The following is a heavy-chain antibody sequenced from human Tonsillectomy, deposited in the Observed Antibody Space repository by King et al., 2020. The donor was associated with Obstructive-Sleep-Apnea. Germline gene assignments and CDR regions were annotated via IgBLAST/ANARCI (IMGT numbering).Heavy chain of an antibody. D-gene: IGHD3-10*01. Sequence: VQLVESGGGLVKPGGSLKLSCAASGFSFSDYYMGWIRQAPGQGLEWVSYITTSGSPTYYADSVKGRFTISRDNARNSLHLQMNSLRVDDTATYYCAREGKGSGTYFNNWFDPWGQGTLVTVSS. CDR2: ITTSGSPT. J-gene: IGHJ5*02. CDR3: AREGKGSGTYFNNWFDP. V-gene: IGHV3-11*01. CDR1: GFSFSDYY.